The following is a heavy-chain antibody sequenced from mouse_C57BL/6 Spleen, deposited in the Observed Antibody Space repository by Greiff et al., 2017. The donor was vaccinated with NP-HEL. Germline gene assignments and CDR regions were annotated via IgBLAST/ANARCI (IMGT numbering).Heavy chain of an antibody. V-gene: IGHV1-55*01. J-gene: IGHJ2*01. CDR3: ARSLCTTVGDFDD. D-gene: IGHD1-1*01. CDR2: IYPGSGST. CDR1: GYTFTSYW. Sequence: VQLQQPGAELVKPGASVKMSCKASGYTFTSYWITWVKQRPGQGLEWIGDIYPGSGSTNYNENFKSKATLTVATSSSPAYMQLRSLTSEDSAVYYCARSLCTTVGDFDDWGQGTTLTVSS.